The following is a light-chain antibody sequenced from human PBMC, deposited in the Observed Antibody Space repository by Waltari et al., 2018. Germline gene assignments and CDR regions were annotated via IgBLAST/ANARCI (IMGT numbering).Light chain of an antibody. V-gene: IGLV2-23*03. CDR1: GSEIDIYNL. CDR3: CSYAGGTTFL. J-gene: IGLJ2*01. Sequence: QSALTQPASVSGSHGQSITISCTGSGSEIDIYNLVSWYQQYPGKAPKLIIYEGDERPSGVSDRFSGSKSGNTASLTISGLQADDEAEYHCCSYAGGTTFLFGGGTKVTVL. CDR2: EGD.